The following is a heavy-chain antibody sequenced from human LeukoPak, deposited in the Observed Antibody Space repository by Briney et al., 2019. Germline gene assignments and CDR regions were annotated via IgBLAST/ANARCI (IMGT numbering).Heavy chain of an antibody. J-gene: IGHJ4*02. Sequence: GGSLRLSCAASGFTVSSNYMSWVRQAPGKGLEWVSAIYSGGSTYYADSVKGRFTISRDNSKNTLYLQMNILRAENTAVYYCARVRAMVRGDTSWKHFDYWGQGTLVTVSS. V-gene: IGHV3-66*01. CDR1: GFTVSSNY. CDR2: IYSGGST. D-gene: IGHD3-10*01. CDR3: ARVRAMVRGDTSWKHFDY.